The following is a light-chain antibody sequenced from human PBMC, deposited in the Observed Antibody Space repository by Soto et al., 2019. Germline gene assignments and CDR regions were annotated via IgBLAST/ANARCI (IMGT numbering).Light chain of an antibody. CDR3: QQYGSSPFT. CDR2: GAS. V-gene: IGKV3-20*01. Sequence: EIVLTQSPGTLSLSPGERATLSCRASQSVSSSYLAWYQQKPGQAPRLLIYGASSRATGIPDRFSGSESGTDYTLTISRLEPDDFAVYYCQQYGSSPFTFGPGTKVDIK. J-gene: IGKJ3*01. CDR1: QSVSSSY.